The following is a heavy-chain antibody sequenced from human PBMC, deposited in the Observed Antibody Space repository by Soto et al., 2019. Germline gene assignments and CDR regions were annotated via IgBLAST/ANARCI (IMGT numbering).Heavy chain of an antibody. Sequence: QVQLQESGPGLVKASQTLSLTCTVSGGSISSGGYYWSWIRQHPGKGMGWIGYIYYSGSTYYNPCLKSRVTMSVDTSKKQFSLKLSSVPAADTAVYYCARALYCSGYSYYYLPFAYWGQGTLDTDYS. D-gene: IGHD2-15*01. CDR1: GGSISSGGYY. CDR2: IYYSGST. CDR3: ARALYCSGYSYYYLPFAY. V-gene: IGHV4-31*03. J-gene: IGHJ4*02.